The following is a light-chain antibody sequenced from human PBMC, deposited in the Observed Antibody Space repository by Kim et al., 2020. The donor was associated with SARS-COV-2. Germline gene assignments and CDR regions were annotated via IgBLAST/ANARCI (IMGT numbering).Light chain of an antibody. V-gene: IGLV1-40*01. J-gene: IGLJ2*01. CDR1: SSNIGAGYD. CDR3: QSYDSSLSGFVI. CDR2: DNN. Sequence: QLVLTQPPSVSGAPGQRVTISCTGSSSNIGAGYDVQWYQKLPGTAPKLLIYDNNNRPSGVPDRFSGSKSGTSASLAITGLQAEDEADYYCQSYDSSLSGFVIFGGGTKVTVL.